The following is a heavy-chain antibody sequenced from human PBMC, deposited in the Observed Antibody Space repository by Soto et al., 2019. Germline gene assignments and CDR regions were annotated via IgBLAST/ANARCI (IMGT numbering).Heavy chain of an antibody. V-gene: IGHV1-18*01. CDR2: INVHNGDT. J-gene: IGHJ6*02. CDR3: ARRGTPYMDV. Sequence: QVQVVQSGAEVKKPGASVRVPCKPSAYNLAGDGFTWVRHAPGQGLEWMGWINVHNGDTNYAQKFQDRFSLTTDTFTTTVYMELTHLRSDETAVYYCARRGTPYMDVWGQGTTVIVSS. D-gene: IGHD1-1*01. CDR1: AYNLAGDG.